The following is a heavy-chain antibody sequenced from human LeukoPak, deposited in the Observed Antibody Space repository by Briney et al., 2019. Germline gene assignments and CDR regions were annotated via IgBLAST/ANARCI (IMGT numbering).Heavy chain of an antibody. J-gene: IGHJ5*02. CDR1: GLHFSGTA. D-gene: IGHD6-19*01. Sequence: GSLRLSCAASGLHFSGTAMSWVRQAPGKGLEWVSAISHDGMNAYYVDSVKGRFTISRDNSKKTVSLEMSSLTAADTGVYYCAKDGAQYSSGPECDPRGQGALVTVSP. CDR2: ISHDGMNA. CDR3: AKDGAQYSSGPECDP. V-gene: IGHV3-23*01.